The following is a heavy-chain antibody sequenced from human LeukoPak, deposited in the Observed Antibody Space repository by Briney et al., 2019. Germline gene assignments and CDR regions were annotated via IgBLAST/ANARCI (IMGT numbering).Heavy chain of an antibody. Sequence: GGSLRLSCAASGFTFSSYSMNWVRQAPGKGLEWVSSISSSSSYIYYADSVKGRFTISRDNAKNSLYLQMNSLRAEDTAVYYCAGDYARSVTAILPYYFDYWGQGTLVTVSS. CDR1: GFTFSSYS. J-gene: IGHJ4*02. CDR2: ISSSSSYI. V-gene: IGHV3-21*01. CDR3: AGDYARSVTAILPYYFDY. D-gene: IGHD2-21*02.